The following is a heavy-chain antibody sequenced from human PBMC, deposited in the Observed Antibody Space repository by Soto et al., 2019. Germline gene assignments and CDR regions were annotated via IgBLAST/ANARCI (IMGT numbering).Heavy chain of an antibody. D-gene: IGHD1-1*01. CDR1: GGTFSSYA. J-gene: IGHJ6*02. V-gene: IGHV1-69*06. CDR3: ARVKYKKGYYYYGMDV. Sequence: GASVKVSCKASGGTFSSYAISWVRQAPGQGLEWMGGIIPIFGTANYAQKFQGRVTITADKSTSTAYMELSSLRSEDTAVYYCARVKYKKGYYYYGMDVWGQGTTVTVSS. CDR2: IIPIFGTA.